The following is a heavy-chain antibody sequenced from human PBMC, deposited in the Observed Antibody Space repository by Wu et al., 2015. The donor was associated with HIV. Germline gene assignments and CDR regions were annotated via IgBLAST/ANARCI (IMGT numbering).Heavy chain of an antibody. D-gene: IGHD6-19*01. Sequence: QAQLVQSGAEVRKPGGSLKISCQAREYDFNLYYLHWVRQAPGEGLEWMGLINPSSGVARYAQKFQGRVTMTRESSTTTVYMELKSLRSDDTAVYYCARGGLHPVAGTAVDYWGQGTLVTVSS. CDR3: ARGGLHPVAGTAVDY. V-gene: IGHV1-46*02. J-gene: IGHJ4*02. CDR2: INPSSGVA. CDR1: EYDFNLYY.